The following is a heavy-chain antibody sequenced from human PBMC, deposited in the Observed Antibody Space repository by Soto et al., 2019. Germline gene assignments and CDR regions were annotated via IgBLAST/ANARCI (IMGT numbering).Heavy chain of an antibody. CDR3: TRQYEGAFDI. Sequence: EVQLVESGGDLVKPGGSLRLSCAASGFTFTNAWMNWVRQAPGKGLEWVGRIKSKTDGGTTDYAAPVKGRFTISRDDSKNTLYLEVNSLKTEDTAVYYCTRQYEGAFDIWGQGTMVTVSS. CDR1: GFTFTNAW. J-gene: IGHJ3*02. D-gene: IGHD2-2*01. V-gene: IGHV3-15*07. CDR2: IKSKTDGGTT.